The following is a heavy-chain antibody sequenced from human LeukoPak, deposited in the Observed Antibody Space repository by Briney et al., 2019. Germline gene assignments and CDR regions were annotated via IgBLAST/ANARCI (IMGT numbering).Heavy chain of an antibody. V-gene: IGHV3-30*02. J-gene: IGHJ4*02. D-gene: IGHD3-22*01. CDR3: AKPGVYYDSSGYFDY. Sequence: PGGSLRLSCAASGCTFSSYGMHWVRQAPGKGLEWVAFIRYDGSNKYYADSVKGRFTISRDNSKNTLYLQMNSLEAEVSDVYYCAKPGVYYDSSGYFDYWGQGTLVTVSS. CDR2: IRYDGSNK. CDR1: GCTFSSYG.